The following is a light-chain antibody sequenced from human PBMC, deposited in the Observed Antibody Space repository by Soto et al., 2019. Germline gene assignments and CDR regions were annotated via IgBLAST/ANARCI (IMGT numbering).Light chain of an antibody. CDR1: QSVSSY. CDR3: QQRSNWHPYT. J-gene: IGKJ2*01. Sequence: EIVLTQSPATLSLSPGGRATLSCRASQSVSSYLAWYQQKPGQAPRLLIYDASNMATGIPARFSGSGSGTDVTLLISSLEPEDFSAYYCQQRSNWHPYTFGQGTKLEIK. CDR2: DAS. V-gene: IGKV3-11*01.